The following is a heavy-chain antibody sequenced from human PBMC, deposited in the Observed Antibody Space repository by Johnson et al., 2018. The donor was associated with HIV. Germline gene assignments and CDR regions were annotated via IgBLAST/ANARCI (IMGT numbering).Heavy chain of an antibody. Sequence: VQLVESGGGVVQPGRSLRLSCAASGFTVSSNYMSWVRQAPGKGLEWVSVIYSGGSTYYADSVKGRFTISRDSSKNTLFLQMNSLRAEDTAVYYCARDGGVAAAVGVVAFDIWGQGTMVTVSS. CDR2: IYSGGST. V-gene: IGHV3-66*01. J-gene: IGHJ3*02. CDR1: GFTVSSNY. D-gene: IGHD6-13*01. CDR3: ARDGGVAAAVGVVAFDI.